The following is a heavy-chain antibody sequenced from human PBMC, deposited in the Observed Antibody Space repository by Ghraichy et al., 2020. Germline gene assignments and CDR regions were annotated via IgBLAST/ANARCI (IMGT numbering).Heavy chain of an antibody. Sequence: ETLSLTCAVSGYSISSDYHWGWVRQPPGKGLEWVGSIYHSGTTYYRPSLRSRVTISIDTSKNQFSLKLRSVTAADTAVYYCAREVSSGCEFWGQGTLVTVSS. V-gene: IGHV4-38-2*02. CDR2: IYHSGTT. J-gene: IGHJ4*02. CDR3: AREVSSGCEF. D-gene: IGHD5-12*01. CDR1: GYSISSDYH.